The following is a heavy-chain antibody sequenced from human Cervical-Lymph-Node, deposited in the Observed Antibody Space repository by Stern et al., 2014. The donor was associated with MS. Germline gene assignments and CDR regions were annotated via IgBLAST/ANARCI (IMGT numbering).Heavy chain of an antibody. Sequence: QVQLVQSGGGLVKPGGSLRLSCAASGFTFSDYYMSWIRQAPGKGLEWVSYISSSGSTIYYADSVKGRFTISRDNAKNSLYLQMNSLRAEDTAVYYCARDRSRYCSGGSCSLSGMDVWGQGTTVTVSS. CDR2: ISSSGSTI. J-gene: IGHJ6*02. D-gene: IGHD2-15*01. CDR3: ARDRSRYCSGGSCSLSGMDV. V-gene: IGHV3-11*01. CDR1: GFTFSDYY.